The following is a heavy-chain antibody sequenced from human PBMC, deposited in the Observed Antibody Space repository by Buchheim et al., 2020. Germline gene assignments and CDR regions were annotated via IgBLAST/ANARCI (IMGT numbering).Heavy chain of an antibody. CDR1: GLTFSSYA. V-gene: IGHV3-23*01. D-gene: IGHD3-22*01. J-gene: IGHJ5*02. CDR3: AKSYAGWLLRSGNWFDP. Sequence: EVQLLESGGGLVQPGGSLRLSCAASGLTFSSYAMSWVRQAPGKGLEWVSAISGSGGSTYYADSVKGRFTISRDNSKNTLYLQMNSLRAEDTAVYYCAKSYAGWLLRSGNWFDPWGQGTL. CDR2: ISGSGGST.